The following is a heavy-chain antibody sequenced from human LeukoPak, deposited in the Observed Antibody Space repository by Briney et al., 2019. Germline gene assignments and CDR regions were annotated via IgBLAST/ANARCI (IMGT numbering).Heavy chain of an antibody. CDR2: INPSGGRT. J-gene: IGHJ4*02. V-gene: IGHV1-46*01. D-gene: IGHD1-26*01. Sequence: ASVKVSCKASGYTFTSYHMHWVRQAPGQGLEWMGIINPSGGRTSNARKFQGRVTMTRDTSTSTVYMELSSLRSEDTAVYYCARDRGSYTLGGYWGQGTLVTVSS. CDR1: GYTFTSYH. CDR3: ARDRGSYTLGGY.